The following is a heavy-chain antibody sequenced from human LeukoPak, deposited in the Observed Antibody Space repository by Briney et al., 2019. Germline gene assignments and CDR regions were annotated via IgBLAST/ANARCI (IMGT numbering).Heavy chain of an antibody. J-gene: IGHJ3*02. D-gene: IGHD5-18*01. Sequence: SQTLSLTCTVSGGSISSGDYYWSWIRQPPGKGLEWIGYIYYSGSTYYNPSLKSRVTISVDTSKNQFSLKLSSVTAADTAVYYCARLRIQRPYRVLPFDIWGQGTMVTVSS. CDR2: IYYSGST. CDR3: ARLRIQRPYRVLPFDI. V-gene: IGHV4-30-4*01. CDR1: GGSISSGDYY.